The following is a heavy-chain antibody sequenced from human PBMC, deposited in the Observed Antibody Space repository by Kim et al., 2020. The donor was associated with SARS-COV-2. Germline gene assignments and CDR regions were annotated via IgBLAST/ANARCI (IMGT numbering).Heavy chain of an antibody. Sequence: DDDKRYSPSLKSRLTITKDTSKNQVVLTMTNMDPVDTATYYCAHGQTLAYWGQGTLVTVSS. J-gene: IGHJ4*02. CDR3: AHGQTLAY. V-gene: IGHV2-5*02. CDR2: DDDK.